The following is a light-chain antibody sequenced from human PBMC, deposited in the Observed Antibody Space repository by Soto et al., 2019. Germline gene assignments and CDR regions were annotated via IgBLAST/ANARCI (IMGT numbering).Light chain of an antibody. CDR2: EVN. CDR3: SSYAGSSNV. V-gene: IGLV2-8*01. CDR1: SSDVGGYNY. Sequence: SALTQPPSASGSPGQSVAISCTGTSSDVGGYNYVSWYQQHPGKAPKLMIYEVNKRPSGVPDRFSGSKSGNTASLTVSGLQAEDEADYYCSSYAGSSNVFGTGTKVNGL. J-gene: IGLJ1*01.